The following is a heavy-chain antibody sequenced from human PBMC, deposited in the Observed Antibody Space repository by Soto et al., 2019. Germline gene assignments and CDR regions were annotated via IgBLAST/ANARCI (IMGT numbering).Heavy chain of an antibody. CDR1: GFTFSNYG. CDR3: ARDLTVTPGVYYFDY. D-gene: IGHD4-17*01. CDR2: IWFDGTKK. Sequence: QVQLVESGGGVVQPGRSLRLSCAASGFTFSNYGMHWVRQAPGKGLEWVAVIWFDGTKKYYADSLKGRLTISRDNSKDTLYLQMDNLRAEDTAVYFCARDLTVTPGVYYFDYWGQGTLVTVSS. J-gene: IGHJ4*02. V-gene: IGHV3-33*01.